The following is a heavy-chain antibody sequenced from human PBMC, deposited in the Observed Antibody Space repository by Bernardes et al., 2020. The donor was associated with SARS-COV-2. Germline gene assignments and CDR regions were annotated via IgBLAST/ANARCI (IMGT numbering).Heavy chain of an antibody. D-gene: IGHD3-22*01. V-gene: IGHV4-30-2*01. CDR2: IYPGGTT. Sequence: SETLSLTCTVSGDSISSSNYCWNWIRQPPGKGLEWIGYIYPGGTTYYNPSLRSRVSMSVDRSNNQFSLKLTSVTAADTAVYYCVRSGGTYYDSSNLNWFDPWGQGALVTVSS. CDR1: GDSISSSNYC. CDR3: VRSGGTYYDSSNLNWFDP. J-gene: IGHJ5*02.